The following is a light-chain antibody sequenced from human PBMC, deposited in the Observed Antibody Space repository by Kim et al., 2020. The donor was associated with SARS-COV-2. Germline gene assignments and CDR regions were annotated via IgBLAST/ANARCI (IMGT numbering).Light chain of an antibody. CDR3: CTYAVINTWV. J-gene: IGLJ3*02. V-gene: IGLV2-11*01. CDR2: YVN. CDR1: SSDVGANNF. Sequence: GQSVTISCTGTSSDVGANNFVSWYQHYPGKAPKLIILYVNQRPSGVPDRFPGSKAGNTASLTISGLQAEDEADYYCCTYAVINTWVFGGGTKVTVL.